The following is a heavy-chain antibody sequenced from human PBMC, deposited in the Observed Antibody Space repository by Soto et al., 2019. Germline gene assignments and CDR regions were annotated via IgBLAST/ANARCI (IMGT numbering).Heavy chain of an antibody. J-gene: IGHJ4*02. Sequence: EVQLVESGGGLVQPGGSLKLSCAASGFTFSGSAMHWVRQASGKGVEWVGRIRSKANSYETAYDASVKGRFTISRDDSKNTAYLQMNSLKTDDTAVYYCNNGTSGYWGQGTLVTVSS. CDR1: GFTFSGSA. V-gene: IGHV3-73*02. D-gene: IGHD1-26*01. CDR3: NNGTSGY. CDR2: IRSKANSYET.